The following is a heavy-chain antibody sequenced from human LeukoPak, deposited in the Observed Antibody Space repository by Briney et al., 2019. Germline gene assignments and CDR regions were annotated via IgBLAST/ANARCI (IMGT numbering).Heavy chain of an antibody. J-gene: IGHJ4*02. D-gene: IGHD3-9*01. CDR3: ARDLDWILFDY. CDR2: IRPEGTTT. CDR1: GFTFSTYW. V-gene: IGHV3-74*03. Sequence: PGGSLRLSCAASGFTFSTYWMHWVRQAPGKGLVWVARIRPEGTTTAYADSAKGRFTISRDNAKNTLFLQMNSLSAEDTAVYYCARDLDWILFDYWGQGTLVTVSS.